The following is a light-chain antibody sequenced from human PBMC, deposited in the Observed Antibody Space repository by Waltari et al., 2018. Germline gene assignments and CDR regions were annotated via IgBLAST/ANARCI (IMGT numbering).Light chain of an antibody. Sequence: EIVMTQSPATLSVSPGERVNLSCRASQSVSSNLAWYQQKPGQAPRLLIYGASTRATGIPARFSGSGSGTEFTLTISSLQSEDFAVYYCQQNNSWPYTFGQGTKLEIK. CDR1: QSVSSN. CDR2: GAS. CDR3: QQNNSWPYT. V-gene: IGKV3-15*01. J-gene: IGKJ2*01.